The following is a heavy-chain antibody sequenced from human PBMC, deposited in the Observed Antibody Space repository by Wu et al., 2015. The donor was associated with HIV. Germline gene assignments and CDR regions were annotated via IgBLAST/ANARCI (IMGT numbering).Heavy chain of an antibody. J-gene: IGHJ5*02. D-gene: IGHD1-26*01. CDR1: GNTFSSDI. CDR2: IIPIFGTA. CDR3: ASVESGSSIP. V-gene: IGHV1-69*13. Sequence: QVQLLQSGAEVKKPGSSVKVSCKVSGNTFSSDIFSWVRQAPGQGLEWMGGIIPIFGTANYAQKFQGRVTITADESTSTAYMELSSLRSEDTAVYYCASVESGSSIPWGQGTLVTVSS.